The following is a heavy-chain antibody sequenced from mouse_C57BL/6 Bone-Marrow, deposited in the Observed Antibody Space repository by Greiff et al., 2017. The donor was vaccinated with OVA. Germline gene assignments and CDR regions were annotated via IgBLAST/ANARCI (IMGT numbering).Heavy chain of an antibody. D-gene: IGHD2-4*01. Sequence: EVQLVESEGGLVQPGSSMKLSCTASGFTFSDYYMAWVRQVPEKGLEWVANINYDGSSTYYLDSLKSRFIISRDNAKNILYLQMSSLKSEDTATYYCARDDDSHYFDYWGQGTTLTVSS. CDR1: GFTFSDYY. V-gene: IGHV5-16*01. CDR2: INYDGSST. J-gene: IGHJ2*01. CDR3: ARDDDSHYFDY.